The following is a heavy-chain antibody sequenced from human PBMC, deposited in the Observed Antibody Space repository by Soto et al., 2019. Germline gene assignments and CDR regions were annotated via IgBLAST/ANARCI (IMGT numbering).Heavy chain of an antibody. D-gene: IGHD5-18*01. Sequence: GGSLRLSCAASGFTFSSYAMSWVRQAPGKGLEWVSAISGSGGSTYYADTVKGRFTISRDNSKNTLFLKMNSLRAGDTAVFYCAKQLQLWSFFGDYWGQGTLVTVS. CDR3: AKQLQLWSFFGDY. J-gene: IGHJ4*02. CDR2: ISGSGGST. CDR1: GFTFSSYA. V-gene: IGHV3-23*01.